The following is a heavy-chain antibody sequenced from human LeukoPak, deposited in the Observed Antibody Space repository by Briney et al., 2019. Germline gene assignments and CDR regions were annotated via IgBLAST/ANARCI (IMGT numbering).Heavy chain of an antibody. CDR3: ASEISAGAGTRDY. V-gene: IGHV4-39*02. D-gene: IGHD6-13*01. CDR1: GGSISSSSFF. Sequence: SETLSLTCTVSGGSISSSSFFWGLIRQPPGKGLEWIGSISYTGSTYYNPSLKSRVTISVDTSKNHFSLKLSSVTAADTAVYYCASEISAGAGTRDYWGQGTLVTVSS. J-gene: IGHJ4*02. CDR2: ISYTGST.